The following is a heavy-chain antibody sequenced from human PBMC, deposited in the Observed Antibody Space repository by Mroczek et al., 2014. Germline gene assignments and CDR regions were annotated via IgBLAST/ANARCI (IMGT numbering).Heavy chain of an antibody. J-gene: IGHJ4*02. CDR3: ARGRYCSGGSCRMTQSYFDY. CDR1: GGSFSGYY. V-gene: IGHV4-34*01. Sequence: QVQLQQWGAGLLKPSETLSLTCAVYGGSFSGYYWSWIRQPPGKGLEWIGEINHSGSTNYNPSLKSRVTISVDTSKNQFSLKLSSVTAADTAVYYCARGRYCSGGSCRMTQSYFDYWGQGTWSPSPQ. D-gene: IGHD2-15*01. CDR2: INHSGST.